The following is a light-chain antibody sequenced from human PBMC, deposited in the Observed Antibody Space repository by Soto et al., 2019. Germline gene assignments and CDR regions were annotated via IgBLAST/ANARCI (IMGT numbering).Light chain of an antibody. J-gene: IGLJ1*01. CDR1: SSDVGGYNF. V-gene: IGLV2-8*01. Sequence: QSALTQPPSASGSPGQSVTISCTGTSSDVGGYNFVSWYQQHPDKPPKLMIYEVNKRPSGVPNRFSGSKSGNTASLTVSGLQAEDEADYYCSSYAGNNNRYVFGTGTKLTVL. CDR3: SSYAGNNNRYV. CDR2: EVN.